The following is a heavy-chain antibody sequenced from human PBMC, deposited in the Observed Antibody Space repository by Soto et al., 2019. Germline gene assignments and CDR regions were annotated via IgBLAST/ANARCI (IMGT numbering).Heavy chain of an antibody. V-gene: IGHV3-48*02. CDR1: GLTLRSYS. CDR3: ARETGLRSSGWSYYFDF. D-gene: IGHD6-19*01. Sequence: EVQLVESGGGLVQPGGCLRLSCAAPGLTLRSYSMHWVRQAPGKGLEWVSYISGSGGTIYYADPVKGRFTISRDNAKNSLSVQMNSLRDEDTAVYFCARETGLRSSGWSYYFDFWGQGTVVTVSS. CDR2: ISGSGGTI. J-gene: IGHJ4*02.